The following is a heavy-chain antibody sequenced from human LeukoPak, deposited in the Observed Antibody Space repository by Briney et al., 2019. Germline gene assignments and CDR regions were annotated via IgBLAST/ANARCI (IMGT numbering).Heavy chain of an antibody. CDR1: GYTFSSYY. D-gene: IGHD1-26*01. Sequence: ASVKVSFKASGYTFSSYYMHWVRQAPGQGLEWMGVNNPSGGRTTYAQRFQGRVTMTRDTSTSTVYMELSSLRSDDTAVYYCSRELGGSYFDDWGQGTLVTVSS. CDR3: SRELGGSYFDD. J-gene: IGHJ4*02. CDR2: NNPSGGRT. V-gene: IGHV1-46*01.